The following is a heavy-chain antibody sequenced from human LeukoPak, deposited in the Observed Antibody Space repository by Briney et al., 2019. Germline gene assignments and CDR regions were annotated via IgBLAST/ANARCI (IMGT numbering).Heavy chain of an antibody. V-gene: IGHV1-3*01. CDR3: ARDRQWLPRAHAFDI. CDR1: GYTFTSYA. J-gene: IGHJ3*02. CDR2: INAGNGNT. Sequence: ASVKVSCKASGYTFTSYAMHWVRQAPGQRLEWMGWINAGNGNTKYSQKFQGRVTITRDTSASTAYKELSSLRSEDTAVYYCARDRQWLPRAHAFDIWGQGTMVTVSS. D-gene: IGHD6-19*01.